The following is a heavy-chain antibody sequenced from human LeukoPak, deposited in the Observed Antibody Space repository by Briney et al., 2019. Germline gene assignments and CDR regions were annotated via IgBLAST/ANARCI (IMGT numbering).Heavy chain of an antibody. Sequence: SETLALTCIVSGGSVSSLYWHWIRQSPEKGLEWIGYAYSTGGAKYNPSLKNRVTMSFDTPKNHFSLKLTSVTAADTAVYFCARSYGGYVLDEWGQGTLVVVSS. CDR2: AYSTGGA. CDR3: ARSYGGYVLDE. J-gene: IGHJ4*02. CDR1: GGSVSSLY. D-gene: IGHD5-12*01. V-gene: IGHV4-59*02.